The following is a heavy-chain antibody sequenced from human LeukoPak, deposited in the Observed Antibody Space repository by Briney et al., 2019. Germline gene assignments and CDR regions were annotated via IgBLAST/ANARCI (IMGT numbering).Heavy chain of an antibody. V-gene: IGHV3-9*01. CDR2: ISWNSGSI. Sequence: PGGPLRLSCAASGFTFDDYAMHWVRQAPGKGLEWVSGISWNSGSIGYADSVKGRFTISRDNAKNSLYLQMNSLRAEDTALYYCAKGGLVATTLFDYWGQGTLVTVSS. CDR1: GFTFDDYA. CDR3: AKGGLVATTLFDY. J-gene: IGHJ4*02. D-gene: IGHD5-12*01.